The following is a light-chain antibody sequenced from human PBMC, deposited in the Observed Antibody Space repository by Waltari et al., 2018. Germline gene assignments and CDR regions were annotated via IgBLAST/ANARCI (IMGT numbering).Light chain of an antibody. CDR1: ENVNNY. V-gene: IGKV1-39*01. Sequence: IQMTQSPSSLSASVGDRVNITCRASENVNNYLNWYQQKPGKAPKLLIYKASTLQSGVPSRFSGSGSGTDYTFTISSLQSEDVATYYCQHNYGTPLTFGGGTKVEIK. CDR2: KAS. J-gene: IGKJ4*01. CDR3: QHNYGTPLT.